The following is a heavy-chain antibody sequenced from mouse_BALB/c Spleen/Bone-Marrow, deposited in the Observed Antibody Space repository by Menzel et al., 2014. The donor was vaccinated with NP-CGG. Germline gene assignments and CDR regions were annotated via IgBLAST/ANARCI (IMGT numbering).Heavy chain of an antibody. CDR3: ARPETGSWFAY. V-gene: IGHV4-1*02. CDR2: INPDSSMI. J-gene: IGHJ3*01. D-gene: IGHD4-1*01. CDR1: GFDFSRYW. Sequence: LMESGGSLKISCAASGFDFSRYWMNWVRQAPGKGLEWIGEINPDSSMINYTPSLKDKFIISRDNAKNTLFLQMSKVKSEDTALYYCARPETGSWFAYWGQGTLVTVSA.